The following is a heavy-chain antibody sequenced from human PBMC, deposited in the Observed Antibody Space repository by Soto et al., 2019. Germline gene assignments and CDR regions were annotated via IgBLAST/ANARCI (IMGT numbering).Heavy chain of an antibody. CDR2: IYYSGST. CDR1: GGSISSSSCY. V-gene: IGHV4-39*01. D-gene: IGHD3-9*01. J-gene: IGHJ3*02. Sequence: SVTMSVTCTVAGGSISSSSCYWGWIRQPPGKGLEWIGSIYYSGSTYYNPSLKSRVTISVDTSKNQFSLKLSSVTAADTAVYYCARLTMYYDILTGYYTGRGAFDIWGQGTMVTVSS. CDR3: ARLTMYYDILTGYYTGRGAFDI.